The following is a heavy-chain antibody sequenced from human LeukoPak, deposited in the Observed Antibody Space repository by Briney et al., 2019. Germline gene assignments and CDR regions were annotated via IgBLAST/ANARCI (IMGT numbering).Heavy chain of an antibody. D-gene: IGHD3-10*01. Sequence: SETLSLTCTVSGGSISSSSYYWGWIRQPPGKGLEWIGSIYYSGSTYYNPSLKSRVTISVDTSKNQFSLKLSSVTAADTAVYYCARGNYYGSGTSDYWGQGTLVTVSS. J-gene: IGHJ4*02. CDR1: GGSISSSSYY. CDR2: IYYSGST. V-gene: IGHV4-39*07. CDR3: ARGNYYGSGTSDY.